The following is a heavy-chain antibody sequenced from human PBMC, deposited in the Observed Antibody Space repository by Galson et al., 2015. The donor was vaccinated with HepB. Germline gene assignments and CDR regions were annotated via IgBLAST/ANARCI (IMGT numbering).Heavy chain of an antibody. CDR2: IYWDDDK. CDR3: AHRLGAYFDY. J-gene: IGHJ4*02. D-gene: IGHD2-21*01. Sequence: PALVKPTQTVTLTCTSSGVSLSTSGVGVGWIRQPPGKALEWLALIYWDDDKRYSPSLKSRLTITKDTSKNRVVLTMTNMDPLDTATYYCAHRLGAYFDYWGQGTLVTVSS. V-gene: IGHV2-5*02. CDR1: GVSLSTSGVG.